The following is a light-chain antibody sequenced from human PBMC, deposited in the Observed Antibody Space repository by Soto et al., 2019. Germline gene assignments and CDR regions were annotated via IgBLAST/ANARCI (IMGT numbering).Light chain of an antibody. Sequence: IVLTQSPGTLSLSPGERAALSCRASQSVSSNYLAWYQQKPGQAPRLLIYDASSRATGVPDRFSGSGSGTDFSLTISRLEAEDFAVYYCQQYGSSTLTFGGGTKVGIK. CDR3: QQYGSSTLT. CDR2: DAS. J-gene: IGKJ4*01. CDR1: QSVSSNY. V-gene: IGKV3-20*01.